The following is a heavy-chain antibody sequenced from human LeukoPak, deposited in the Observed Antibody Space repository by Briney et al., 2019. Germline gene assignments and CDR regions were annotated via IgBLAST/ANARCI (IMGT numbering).Heavy chain of an antibody. V-gene: IGHV4-30-4*01. D-gene: IGHD3-22*01. Sequence: SETLSLTCTVSGGSISSGDYYLSWIRQPPGKGLEWIGYIYYSGSTYYNPSLKSRVTISVDTSKNQFSLKLSSVTAADTAVYYCARVNLAPNTMIVDVPSALDYWGQGTLVTVSS. CDR2: IYYSGST. J-gene: IGHJ4*02. CDR1: GGSISSGDYY. CDR3: ARVNLAPNTMIVDVPSALDY.